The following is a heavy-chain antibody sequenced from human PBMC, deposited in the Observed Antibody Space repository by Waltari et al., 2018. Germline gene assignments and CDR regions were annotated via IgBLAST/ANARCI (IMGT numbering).Heavy chain of an antibody. J-gene: IGHJ5*02. CDR2: IYYSGST. Sequence: QLQLQESGPGLVKPSETLSLTCTVSGGSISSSSYYWGWIRQPPGKGLEWIGSIYYSGSTYYNPSRKSRVTISVDTSKNQFSLKLSSVTAADTAVYYCAREKVGDVNWFDPWGQGTLVTVSS. CDR1: GGSISSSSYY. V-gene: IGHV4-39*07. CDR3: AREKVGDVNWFDP.